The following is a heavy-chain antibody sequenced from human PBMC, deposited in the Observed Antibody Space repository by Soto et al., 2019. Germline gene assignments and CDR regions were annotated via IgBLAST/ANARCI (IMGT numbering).Heavy chain of an antibody. D-gene: IGHD3-16*02. J-gene: IGHJ4*02. CDR1: GFTFSSYW. CDR3: AIDILVTRFGY. V-gene: IGHV3-74*01. CDR2: INSDGSST. Sequence: EVPLVESGGGLVQPGGSLRLSCAASGFTFSSYWMHWVRQAPGKGLVWVSRINSDGSSTSYADSVKGRFTISRDNAQNTLYLQMNSVRAGDTAYYSCAIDILVTRFGYWGQGRLLTVSS.